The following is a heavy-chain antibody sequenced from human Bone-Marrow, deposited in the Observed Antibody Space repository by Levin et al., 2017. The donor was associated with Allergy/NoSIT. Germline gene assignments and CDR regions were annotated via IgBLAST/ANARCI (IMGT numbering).Heavy chain of an antibody. CDR3: ATTHERQLGGDF. J-gene: IGHJ4*02. V-gene: IGHV3-21*05. Sequence: PGESLKISCAASPFIFTDYSMIWVRQAPGQGLEWVAYISSSSSDIYYADPVKGRFIVSRDNAKNALYLQMNSLRGEDTALYYCATTHERQLGGDFWGQGTLVTVSS. D-gene: IGHD6-6*01. CDR2: ISSSSSDI. CDR1: PFIFTDYS.